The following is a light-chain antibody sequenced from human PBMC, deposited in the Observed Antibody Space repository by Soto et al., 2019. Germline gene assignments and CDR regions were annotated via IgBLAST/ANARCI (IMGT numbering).Light chain of an antibody. CDR3: AAWDDSLYGYV. CDR1: SSNIGINP. V-gene: IGLV1-44*01. J-gene: IGLJ1*01. Sequence: QSVLTQPPSASGTPGQRVTISCSGSSSNIGINPVNWYQQVPGTAPKLLIYSNNLRASGVPDRVSGSKSGTSATLAISGLQSEDEADYYCAAWDDSLYGYVFGTGTKVTVL. CDR2: SNN.